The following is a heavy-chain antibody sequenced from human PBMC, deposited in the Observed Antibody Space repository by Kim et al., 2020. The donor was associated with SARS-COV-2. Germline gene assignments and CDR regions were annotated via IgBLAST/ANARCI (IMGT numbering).Heavy chain of an antibody. CDR3: ARPVRGYSYGAFDY. CDR1: GFTFSSYA. D-gene: IGHD5-18*01. V-gene: IGHV3-30*04. CDR2: ISYDGSNK. J-gene: IGHJ4*02. Sequence: GGSLRLSCAASGFTFSSYAMHWVRQAPGKGLEWVAVISYDGSNKYYADSVKGRFTISRDNSKNTLYLQMNSLRAEDTAVYYCARPVRGYSYGAFDYWGQGTLVTVSS.